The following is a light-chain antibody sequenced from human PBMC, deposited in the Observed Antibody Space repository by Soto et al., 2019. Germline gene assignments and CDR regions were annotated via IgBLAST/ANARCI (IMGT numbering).Light chain of an antibody. CDR1: QSVSSNY. V-gene: IGKV3-20*01. CDR3: QQYDNSPFT. Sequence: EIVLTQSPGTLPLSPGERATLSCRARQSVSSNYLVWYQQKPGQAPRPLIYGASSRATGIPDRFSGSGSGTDFTLTISRLEPEDFAVYYCQQYDNSPFTFGQGTKLEIK. CDR2: GAS. J-gene: IGKJ2*01.